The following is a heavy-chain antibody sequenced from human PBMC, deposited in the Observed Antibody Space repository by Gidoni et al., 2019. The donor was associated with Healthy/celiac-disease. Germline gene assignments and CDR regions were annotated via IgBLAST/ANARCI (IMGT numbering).Heavy chain of an antibody. CDR1: GGSISSGGYY. CDR3: ARHSSSQHNWFDP. Sequence: QVQLHESGPGLVKPSQTLSLTCTVSGGSISSGGYYWSWIRQHPGKGLEWIGYIYYSGSTYYNPSLKSRVTIAVDTSKNQFSLKLSSVTAADTAVYYCARHSSSQHNWFDPWGQGTLVTVSS. J-gene: IGHJ5*02. CDR2: IYYSGST. V-gene: IGHV4-31*03. D-gene: IGHD6-6*01.